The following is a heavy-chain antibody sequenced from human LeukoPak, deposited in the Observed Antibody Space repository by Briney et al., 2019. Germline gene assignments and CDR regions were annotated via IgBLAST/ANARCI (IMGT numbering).Heavy chain of an antibody. CDR3: ARFSSGWYSDY. J-gene: IGHJ4*02. CDR2: INAGNGNT. D-gene: IGHD6-19*01. V-gene: IGHV1-3*01. Sequence: GASVKVSCKASGFTFTSSAMHWVRQAPGQRLEWMGWINAGNGNTKYSQKFQGRVAITRDTSASTAYMELSSLRSEDTAVYYCARFSSGWYSDYWGQGTLVTVSS. CDR1: GFTFTSSA.